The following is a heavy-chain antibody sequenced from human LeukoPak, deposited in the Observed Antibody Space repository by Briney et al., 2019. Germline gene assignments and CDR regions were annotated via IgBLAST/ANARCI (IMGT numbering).Heavy chain of an antibody. J-gene: IGHJ4*02. CDR2: IYTSGST. D-gene: IGHD3-16*02. Sequence: SETLSLTCTVSGGSISSYYWSWIRQPAGKGLEWIGRIYTSGSTNYNPSLKSRVTMSVDTSKNQFSLKLSSVTAADTAVYYCARMITFGGVIVMYFDYWGQGTLVTVSS. CDR3: ARMITFGGVIVMYFDY. CDR1: GGSISSYY. V-gene: IGHV4-4*07.